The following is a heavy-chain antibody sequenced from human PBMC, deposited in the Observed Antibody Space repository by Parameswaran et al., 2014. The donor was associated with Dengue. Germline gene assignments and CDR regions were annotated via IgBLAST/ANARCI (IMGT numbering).Heavy chain of an antibody. V-gene: IGHV1-69*06. Sequence: WVRQAPGQGLEWMGGIIPIFGTANYAQKFQGRVTITADKSTSTAYMELSSLRSEDTAVYYCASLLRTTVTTFYYGMDVWGQGTTVTVSS. J-gene: IGHJ6*02. CDR3: ASLLRTTVTTFYYGMDV. CDR2: IIPIFGTA. D-gene: IGHD4-11*01.